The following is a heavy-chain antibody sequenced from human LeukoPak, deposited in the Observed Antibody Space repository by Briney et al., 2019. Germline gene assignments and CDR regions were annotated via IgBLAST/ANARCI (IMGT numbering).Heavy chain of an antibody. CDR1: GGTFSSYA. Sequence: GASVKVSCKASGGTFSSYAISWVRQAPGQGLEWMGRIIPILGIANYAQKFQGRVTITADKSTSTAYMELSSLRSEDTAVYYCAREKSDYYYDSGRYYYGMDVWGQGTTVTVSS. V-gene: IGHV1-69*04. CDR3: AREKSDYYYDSGRYYYGMDV. J-gene: IGHJ6*02. CDR2: IIPILGIA. D-gene: IGHD3-22*01.